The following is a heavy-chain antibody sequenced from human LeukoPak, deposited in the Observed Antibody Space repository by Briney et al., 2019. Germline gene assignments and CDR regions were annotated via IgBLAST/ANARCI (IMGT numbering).Heavy chain of an antibody. V-gene: IGHV3-30*18. D-gene: IGHD6-19*01. Sequence: QSGGPLRLSCAASGFTFSSYGMHWVRQAPGKGLEWVAVISYDGSNKYYADSVKGRFTISRDNSKNTLYLRMNSLRAEDTAVYYCAKGSVAGTFDYWGQGTLVTVSS. J-gene: IGHJ4*02. CDR1: GFTFSSYG. CDR3: AKGSVAGTFDY. CDR2: ISYDGSNK.